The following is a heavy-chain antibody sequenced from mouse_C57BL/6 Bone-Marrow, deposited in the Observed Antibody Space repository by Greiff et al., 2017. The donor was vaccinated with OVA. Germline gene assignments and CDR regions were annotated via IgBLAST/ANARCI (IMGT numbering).Heavy chain of an antibody. Sequence: EVKVVESGGGLVQPGGSLKLSCAASGFTFSDYYMYWVRQTPETRLEWVAYISNGGGSTYYPDTVKGRFTISRVNAKNTLYLQMSRLKSEDTAMYYCVRFQLGLAMDYWGQGTSVTVSS. J-gene: IGHJ4*01. CDR2: ISNGGGST. CDR1: GFTFSDYY. CDR3: VRFQLGLAMDY. V-gene: IGHV5-12*01. D-gene: IGHD4-1*02.